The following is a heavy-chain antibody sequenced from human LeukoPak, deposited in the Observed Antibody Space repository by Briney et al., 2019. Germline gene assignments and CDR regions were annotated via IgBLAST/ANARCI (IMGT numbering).Heavy chain of an antibody. D-gene: IGHD3-22*01. CDR1: GYTFTSYY. CDR3: ARDGYYYDSSGYYWFDY. CDR2: INPSGGST. V-gene: IGHV1-46*01. J-gene: IGHJ4*02. Sequence: GASVKVSCKASGYTFTSYYMHWVRQAPGQGLEWMGIINPSGGSTSYAQKFQGRVTMTRDMSTSTVYMELSSLRSEDTAVYYCARDGYYYDSSGYYWFDYWGQGTLVTVSS.